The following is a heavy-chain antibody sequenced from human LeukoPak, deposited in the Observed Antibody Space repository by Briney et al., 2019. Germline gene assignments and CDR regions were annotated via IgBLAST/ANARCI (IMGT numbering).Heavy chain of an antibody. V-gene: IGHV4-34*01. CDR3: ARGRISSGGSCYGIDY. CDR2: INHSGST. Sequence: PSETLSLTCAVYGGSFSGYYWSWIRQPPGKGLEWLGEINHSGSTNYNPSLKSRVTISVDTSKNQFSLKLSSVTAADTAVYYCARGRISSGGSCYGIDYWGQGTLVTVSS. CDR1: GGSFSGYY. J-gene: IGHJ4*02. D-gene: IGHD2-15*01.